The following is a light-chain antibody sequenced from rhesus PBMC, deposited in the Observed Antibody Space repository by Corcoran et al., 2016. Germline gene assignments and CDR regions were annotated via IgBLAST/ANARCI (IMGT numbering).Light chain of an antibody. J-gene: IGKJ4*01. CDR2: YAS. V-gene: IGKV1-66*01. CDR1: QGINNY. Sequence: DIQMTQSPSSLSASVGDRVTITCRASQGINNYLSWYQQKPGKAPKPLIYYASRLETGVPSRFSGSRSGTDYTLTISSLQPEDIATYYCQQYNNSPTFGGGTKVEIK. CDR3: QQYNNSPT.